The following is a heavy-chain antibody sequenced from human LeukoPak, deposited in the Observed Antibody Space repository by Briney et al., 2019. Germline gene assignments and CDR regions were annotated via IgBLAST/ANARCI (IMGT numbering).Heavy chain of an antibody. CDR3: ARDSYGDPSY. CDR1: GFTFSSYW. J-gene: IGHJ4*02. D-gene: IGHD4-17*01. Sequence: GGSLRLSCAASGFTFSSYWMSWVRQAPGKGLEWVSVIYSGGSTYYADSVKGRFTISRDNSKNTLYLQMNSLRADDTAVYYCARDSYGDPSYWGQGTLVTVSS. CDR2: IYSGGST. V-gene: IGHV3-66*01.